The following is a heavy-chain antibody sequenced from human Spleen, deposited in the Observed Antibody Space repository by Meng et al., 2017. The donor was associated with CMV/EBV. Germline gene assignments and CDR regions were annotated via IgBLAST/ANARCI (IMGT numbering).Heavy chain of an antibody. D-gene: IGHD5-18*01. V-gene: IGHV3-53*01. Sequence: GGSLRLSCVASGFTFSNYGMHWVRQAPGKGLEWVSVIYSGGSTYYADSVKGRFTISRDNSKNTLYLQMNSLRAEDTAVYYCSILGGYSYGFDYWGQGTLVTVSS. CDR1: GFTFSNYG. J-gene: IGHJ4*02. CDR2: IYSGGST. CDR3: SILGGYSYGFDY.